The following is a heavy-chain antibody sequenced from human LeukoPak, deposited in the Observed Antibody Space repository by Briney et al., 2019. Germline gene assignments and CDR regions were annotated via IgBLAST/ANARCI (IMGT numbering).Heavy chain of an antibody. Sequence: GGSLRLSCAASGFTFSSYAMSWVRQAPGKGLEWVSTISGSGDSTYYADSVKGRFTISRDNSKNTLHLQMNSLRAEDTAVYYCARVAAARLWGDFDYWGQGTLVTVSS. D-gene: IGHD6-6*01. V-gene: IGHV3-23*01. CDR3: ARVAAARLWGDFDY. CDR2: ISGSGDST. CDR1: GFTFSSYA. J-gene: IGHJ4*02.